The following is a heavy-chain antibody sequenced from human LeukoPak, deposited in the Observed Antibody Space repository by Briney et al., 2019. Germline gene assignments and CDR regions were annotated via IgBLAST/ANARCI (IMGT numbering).Heavy chain of an antibody. CDR3: ARGADISSSDTNFNWFDP. V-gene: IGHV3-33*01. J-gene: IGHJ5*02. Sequence: GGSLRLSCAASGFIFSSCALHWVRQAPGKGLEWVAEIWYDGSNKNYADSVKGRFTISRDNSKDTLYLQMNSLRADDTAVYYCARGADISSSDTNFNWFDPWGQGTLVTVSS. CDR2: IWYDGSNK. D-gene: IGHD2-2*01. CDR1: GFIFSSCA.